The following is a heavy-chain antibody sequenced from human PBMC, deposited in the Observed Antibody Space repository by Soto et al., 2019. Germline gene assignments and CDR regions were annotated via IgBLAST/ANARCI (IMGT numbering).Heavy chain of an antibody. V-gene: IGHV4-59*11. CDR1: GGSISSLY. Sequence: QVQLQESGPGLVKPSETVSLTCTVSGGSISSLYWSWIRQPPGTGLEWIGYIYYTGSTNYNPSLKSPVTISVDTSKNQFSLKLSSVTAADTAVYYCARGRHWLDYWGQGTLVTVSS. D-gene: IGHD6-19*01. CDR2: IYYTGST. J-gene: IGHJ4*02. CDR3: ARGRHWLDY.